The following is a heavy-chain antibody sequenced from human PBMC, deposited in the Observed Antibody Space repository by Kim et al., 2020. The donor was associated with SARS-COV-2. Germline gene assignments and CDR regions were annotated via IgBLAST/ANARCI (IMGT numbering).Heavy chain of an antibody. CDR1: GFTFSSYT. Sequence: GGSLRLSCAASGFTFSSYTMNWVRQAPGRGPVWISYISSTSDTIYYSDSVKGRFTISRNNAKNSLYLRLNSLRDEDTAVYYCARDRSNDVYWYFDLWGRG. D-gene: IGHD2-2*01. CDR2: ISSTSDTI. CDR3: ARDRSNDVYWYFDL. V-gene: IGHV3-48*02. J-gene: IGHJ2*01.